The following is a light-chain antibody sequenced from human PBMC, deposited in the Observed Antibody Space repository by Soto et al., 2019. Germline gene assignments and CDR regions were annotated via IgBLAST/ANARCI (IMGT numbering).Light chain of an antibody. CDR2: GAS. V-gene: IGKV3-20*01. CDR1: QSVSSSY. J-gene: IGKJ1*01. CDR3: QQYGNSPPT. Sequence: EIVLTQSPGTLSLSPGERATLSCRASQSVSSSYLAWYQQKPGQAPSLLIYGASRRATGIPDRFSGSGSGTDFTLTIIRLEPEDFAVYYCQQYGNSPPTFGQGTKVDIK.